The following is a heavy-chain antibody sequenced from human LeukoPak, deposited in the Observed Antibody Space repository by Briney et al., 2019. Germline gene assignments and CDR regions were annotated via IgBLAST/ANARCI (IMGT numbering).Heavy chain of an antibody. CDR3: ARGARNWFDP. J-gene: IGHJ5*02. CDR2: IYHSGST. D-gene: IGHD5-12*01. Sequence: SETLSLTCAVSGGSISSGGYSWSWIRQPPGTGLEWIGYIYHSGSTYYNPSLKSRVTISVDRSKNQFSLKLSSVTAADTAVYYCARGARNWFDPWGQGTLVTVSS. CDR1: GGSISSGGYS. V-gene: IGHV4-30-2*01.